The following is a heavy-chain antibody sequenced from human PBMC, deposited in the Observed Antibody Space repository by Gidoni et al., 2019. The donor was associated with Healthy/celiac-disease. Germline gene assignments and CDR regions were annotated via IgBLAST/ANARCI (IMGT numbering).Heavy chain of an antibody. V-gene: IGHV3-48*03. CDR3: ARDAVVGGSCYLDY. J-gene: IGHJ4*02. D-gene: IGHD2-15*01. CDR2: ISSSGSTI. Sequence: EVQLVESGGGLVQPGGSLRLSCAASGFTFSSYEMNWVRQAPGKGLEWVSYISSSGSTIYYADSVKGRFTISRDNAKNSLYLQMNSLRAEDTAVYYCARDAVVGGSCYLDYWGQGTLVTVSS. CDR1: GFTFSSYE.